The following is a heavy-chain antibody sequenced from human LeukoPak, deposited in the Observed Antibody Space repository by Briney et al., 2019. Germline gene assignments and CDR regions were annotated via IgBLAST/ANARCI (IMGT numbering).Heavy chain of an antibody. D-gene: IGHD2-15*01. CDR3: AKAGCGDGSCYYAEYFQH. J-gene: IGHJ1*01. CDR1: GFTFGTYA. V-gene: IGHV3-23*01. Sequence: GGSLRLSCAVSGFTFGTYAMSWGPHAPGKGLEWVSGISDGGGSIQYADSVRGRFTISRDNSKNTLYLQMNSLRAEDTAVYYCAKAGCGDGSCYYAEYFQHWGQGTLVTVSS. CDR2: ISDGGGSI.